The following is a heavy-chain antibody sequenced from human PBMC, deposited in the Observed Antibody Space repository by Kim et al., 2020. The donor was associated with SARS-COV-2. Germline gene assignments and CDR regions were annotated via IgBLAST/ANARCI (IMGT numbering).Heavy chain of an antibody. CDR2: INSDGRYT. V-gene: IGHV3-23*01. Sequence: GGSLRLSCVASGYPFSKYTVGWVRQAPGKGLEWVAVINSDGRYTYYGDSVKGRFTISRDTSKNTCFLQMNSLRAADTAMYFCVNNGEPSIAYSRYYYFD. CDR3: VNNGEPSIAYSRYYYFD. CDR1: GYPFSKYT. D-gene: IGHD2-21*01. J-gene: IGHJ4*01.